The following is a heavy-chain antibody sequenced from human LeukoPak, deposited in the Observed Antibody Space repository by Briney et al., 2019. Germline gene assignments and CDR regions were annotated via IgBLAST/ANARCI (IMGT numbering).Heavy chain of an antibody. CDR2: IYTSGST. J-gene: IGHJ4*02. D-gene: IGHD3-9*01. V-gene: IGHV4-61*02. CDR1: GGSISSGSYY. Sequence: TLSLTCTVSGGSISSGSYYWSWIRQPAGKGLEWIGRIYTSGSTNYNPSLKSRVTISVDTSKNQFSLKLSSVTAADTAVYYCARERSYYDILTGYFPFDYWGQGTLVTVSS. CDR3: ARERSYYDILTGYFPFDY.